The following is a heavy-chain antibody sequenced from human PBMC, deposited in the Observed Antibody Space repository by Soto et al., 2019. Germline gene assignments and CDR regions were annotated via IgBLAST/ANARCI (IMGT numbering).Heavy chain of an antibody. J-gene: IGHJ6*02. V-gene: IGHV1-69*13. D-gene: IGHD5-18*01. CDR1: GGTFSSYA. CDR2: IIPIFGTA. Sequence: ASVKVSCKASGGTFSSYAISWVRQAPGQGLEWMGGIIPIFGTANYAQKFQGRVTITADESTSTAYMELSSLRSEDTAVYYCARALDTAGLYYYYSGMDVCGQGTNVTV. CDR3: ARALDTAGLYYYYSGMDV.